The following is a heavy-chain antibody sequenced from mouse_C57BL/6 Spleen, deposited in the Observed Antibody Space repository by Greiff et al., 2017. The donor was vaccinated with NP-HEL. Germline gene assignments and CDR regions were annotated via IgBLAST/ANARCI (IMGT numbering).Heavy chain of an antibody. Sequence: EVQLVESEGGLVQPGSSLKLSCTASGFTFSDYYMAWVRQVPEKGLEWVANINYDGSSTYYLDSLKSRFIISRDNAKNILYLQMSSLKSEDTATYYCARDEGTEMSPWFAYWGQGTLVTVSA. CDR2: INYDGSST. CDR1: GFTFSDYY. V-gene: IGHV5-16*01. D-gene: IGHD3-3*01. J-gene: IGHJ3*01. CDR3: ARDEGTEMSPWFAY.